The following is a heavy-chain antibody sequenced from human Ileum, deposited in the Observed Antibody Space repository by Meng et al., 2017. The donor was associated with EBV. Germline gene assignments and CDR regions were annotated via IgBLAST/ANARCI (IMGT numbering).Heavy chain of an antibody. D-gene: IGHD2-15*01. J-gene: IGHJ4*02. Sequence: QGKREESGPGMVNPSETLALTRTVSGGSSSSYYWRWIRQLPGKGLEWIGYIYYSGSTNYNPSLKSRVTISGDTSKNQFSLNLSSVTAADTAVYYCARGGWSLDYWGQGTLVTVSS. CDR3: ARGGWSLDY. V-gene: IGHV4-59*08. CDR1: GGSSSSYY. CDR2: IYYSGST.